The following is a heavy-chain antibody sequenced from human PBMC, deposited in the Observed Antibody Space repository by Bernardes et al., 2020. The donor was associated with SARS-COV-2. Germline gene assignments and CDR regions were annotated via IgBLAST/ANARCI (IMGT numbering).Heavy chain of an antibody. D-gene: IGHD3-22*01. CDR3: ARNPYDSSGYYYDPGYYGMDV. V-gene: IGHV3-11*01. CDR2: ISSSGSTI. J-gene: IGHJ6*02. Sequence: GGSLRLSCAASGFTFSDYYMSWIRQAPGKGLEWVSYISSSGSTIYYADSVKGRFTISRDNAKNSLYLQMNSLRAEDTAVYYCARNPYDSSGYYYDPGYYGMDVWGQGTTVTVSS. CDR1: GFTFSDYY.